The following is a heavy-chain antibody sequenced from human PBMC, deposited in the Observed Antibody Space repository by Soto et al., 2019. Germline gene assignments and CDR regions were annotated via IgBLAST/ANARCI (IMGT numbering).Heavy chain of an antibody. CDR3: ARPDITMIRGVNISLDYYYGMDV. Sequence: VQLLQSGAEVTKPGSSVPVYCKASGCTFSGYSISWGRQVPGQRQEWMGGIIPIFKTDDYAQKFQDRVNSTADESTSTAYMEPSSLSSADTAVYYCARPDITMIRGVNISLDYYYGMDVWGQGTTVTVSS. V-gene: IGHV1-69*12. J-gene: IGHJ6*02. D-gene: IGHD3-10*01. CDR2: IIPIFKTD. CDR1: GCTFSGYS.